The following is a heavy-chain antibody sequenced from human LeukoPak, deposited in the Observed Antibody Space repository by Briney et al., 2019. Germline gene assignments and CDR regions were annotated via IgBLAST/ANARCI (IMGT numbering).Heavy chain of an antibody. J-gene: IGHJ4*02. Sequence: ASVKVSCKASGYPSTDYYIHWVRQAPGQGLEWVGWIHPNSGATLYAQNFQGRVAMTRDTSISTAYMELSWLRSDDTATYYCTREADSRVHWGQGTLVTVSS. V-gene: IGHV1-2*02. D-gene: IGHD3-22*01. CDR1: GYPSTDYY. CDR2: IHPNSGAT. CDR3: TREADSRVH.